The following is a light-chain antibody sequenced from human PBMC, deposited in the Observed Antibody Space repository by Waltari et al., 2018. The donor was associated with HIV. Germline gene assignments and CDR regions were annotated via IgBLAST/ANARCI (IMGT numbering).Light chain of an antibody. Sequence: QSVLTQPPSASGTPGQRVTIACSGSNSNTGSNTVNWYKQVPGTAPKLLIYNNYERPSGFPDRFSGSKSGSSASLAISGLQSEDDGDYYCAAWDGSLLGVLFGGGTKLTVL. V-gene: IGLV1-44*01. CDR3: AAWDGSLLGVL. J-gene: IGLJ2*01. CDR2: NNY. CDR1: NSNTGSNT.